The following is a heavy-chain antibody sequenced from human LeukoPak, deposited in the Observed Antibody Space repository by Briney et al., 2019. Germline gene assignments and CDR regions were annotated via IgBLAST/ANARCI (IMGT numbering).Heavy chain of an antibody. CDR3: AREVDQPLKMEDDAFDI. V-gene: IGHV1-2*06. J-gene: IGHJ3*02. CDR2: INPNSGGT. D-gene: IGHD2-2*01. CDR1: GYTFTGNY. Sequence: ASVKVSCKASGYTFTGNYMHWVRQAPGQGLEWMGRINPNSGGTNYAQKFQGRVTMTRDTSISTAYMELSRLRSDDTAVYYCAREVDQPLKMEDDAFDIWGQGTMVTVSS.